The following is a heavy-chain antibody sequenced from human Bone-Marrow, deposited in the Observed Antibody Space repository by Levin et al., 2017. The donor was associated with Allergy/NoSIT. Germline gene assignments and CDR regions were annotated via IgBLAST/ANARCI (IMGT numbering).Heavy chain of an antibody. CDR2: YDPENAET. Sequence: VKVSCRVSGYTFTEVSMQWVRQSPGKGLEWIGGYDPENAETIYGQNFQGRVTMTEDTSRDTAYMELTRLSFDDTAVYYCARGVMIRLGGVIASYALDVWGQGTTVTVSS. CDR3: ARGVMIRLGGVIASYALDV. D-gene: IGHD3-16*02. J-gene: IGHJ6*02. CDR1: GYTFTEVS. V-gene: IGHV1-24*01.